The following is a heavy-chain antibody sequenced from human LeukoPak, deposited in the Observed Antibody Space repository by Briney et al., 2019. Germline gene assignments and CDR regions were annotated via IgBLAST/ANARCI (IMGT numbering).Heavy chain of an antibody. V-gene: IGHV3-48*03. CDR3: ARDLSSYGDYVAV. Sequence: GGSLRLSCAASGFTFSSYEMNWVRQAPGKGLEWVSYISSSGSTVYYADSVKGRFTISRDNAKSSLYLQMNSLRAEDTAVYYCARDLSSYGDYVAVWGKGTTVTVSS. D-gene: IGHD4-17*01. CDR1: GFTFSSYE. J-gene: IGHJ6*04. CDR2: ISSSGSTV.